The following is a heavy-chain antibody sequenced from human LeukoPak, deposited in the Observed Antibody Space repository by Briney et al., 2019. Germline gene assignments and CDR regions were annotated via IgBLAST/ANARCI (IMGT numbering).Heavy chain of an antibody. Sequence: ASLRASCKASRYTFTSYGIGWVPQAPGPGLKCMGWISAYNGNTNYAPKLQGRVTRTTDTSTSTAYMELRSLRSDDTAVYYCARDYDYVWGSPGSAFDIWGQGTMVTVSS. CDR3: ARDYDYVWGSPGSAFDI. J-gene: IGHJ3*02. D-gene: IGHD3-16*01. CDR2: ISAYNGNT. CDR1: RYTFTSYG. V-gene: IGHV1-18*01.